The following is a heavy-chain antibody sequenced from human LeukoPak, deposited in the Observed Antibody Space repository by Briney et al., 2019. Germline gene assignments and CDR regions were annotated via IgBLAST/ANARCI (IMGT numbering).Heavy chain of an antibody. CDR2: IYHSGST. V-gene: IGHV4-4*02. CDR1: GGSISSSNW. D-gene: IGHD3-22*01. Sequence: SGTLSLTCAVSGGSISSSNWWSWVRQPPGKGLEWIGEIYHSGSTIYNPSLKSRVTISVDKSKNQFSLKLSSVTAADTAVYYCARHYYDSSYYFDYWGQGTLVTVSS. J-gene: IGHJ4*02. CDR3: ARHYYDSSYYFDY.